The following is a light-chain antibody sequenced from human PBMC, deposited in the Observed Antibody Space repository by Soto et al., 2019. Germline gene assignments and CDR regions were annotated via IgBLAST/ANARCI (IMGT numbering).Light chain of an antibody. J-gene: IGLJ1*01. CDR2: ENN. CDR3: GTWDSSLSAHYV. V-gene: IGLV1-51*02. Sequence: QSVLTQPPSVSAAPGQKVTISCSGSSSNIGNNYVSWYQQLPGTAPKLLIYENNKRPSGIPDRFSGSKSGTSATLGITGLQTGDEADYYCGTWDSSLSAHYVSGTGTKVTVL. CDR1: SSNIGNNY.